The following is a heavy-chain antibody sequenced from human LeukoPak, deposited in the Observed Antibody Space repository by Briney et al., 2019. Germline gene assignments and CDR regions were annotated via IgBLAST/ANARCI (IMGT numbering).Heavy chain of an antibody. J-gene: IGHJ4*02. CDR3: ATADKWEPLDY. CDR1: GNSLSETS. Sequence: GASVKVSCQVSGNSLSETSIHWVRQAPGQWLEWMGGFDPEDGEPIFAQRFQGRFSMTEDTSADTAYMELSSLRPEDTAVYYCATADKWEPLDYWSQGTLVTVSS. V-gene: IGHV1-24*01. CDR2: FDPEDGEP. D-gene: IGHD1-26*01.